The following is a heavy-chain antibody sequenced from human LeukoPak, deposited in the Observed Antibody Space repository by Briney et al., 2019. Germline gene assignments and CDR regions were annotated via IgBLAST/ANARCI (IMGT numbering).Heavy chain of an antibody. J-gene: IGHJ5*02. CDR1: GYTFTNYV. V-gene: IGHV1-18*01. Sequence: GASVKVSCKASGYTFTNYVITWVRQAPGQGLEWMGWVSAYNGKTNYAQKFQDRVSMTTDTSTGTAYMELMSLRPDDTAIFYCARRRISSAYHLDLWGQGTLVTASS. D-gene: IGHD3-22*01. CDR3: ARRRISSAYHLDL. CDR2: VSAYNGKT.